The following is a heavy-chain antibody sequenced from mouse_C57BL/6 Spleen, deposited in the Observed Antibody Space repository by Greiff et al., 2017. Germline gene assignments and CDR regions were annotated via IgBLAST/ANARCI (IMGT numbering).Heavy chain of an antibody. Sequence: VQLQQSGPELVKPGASVKISCKASGYTFTDYYMNWVKQSHGKSLEWIGDINPNNGGTSYNQKFKGKATLTVDKSSSTAYMELRSLTSEDSAVYYCARGIYYGLYWGQGTTLTVSS. CDR2: INPNNGGT. V-gene: IGHV1-26*01. D-gene: IGHD2-1*01. J-gene: IGHJ2*01. CDR3: ARGIYYGLY. CDR1: GYTFTDYY.